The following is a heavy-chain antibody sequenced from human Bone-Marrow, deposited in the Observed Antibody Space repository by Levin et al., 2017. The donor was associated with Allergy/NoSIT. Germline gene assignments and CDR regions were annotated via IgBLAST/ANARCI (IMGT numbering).Heavy chain of an antibody. CDR2: IYYSGST. Sequence: SETLSLTCTVSGGSITSYYWTWIRQSPEKRLEWIGYIYYSGSTNYNPSLKTRVTMSVDTSKNRFSLNLRSVTAADSAVYYCARATPSGGNSYYYFYMDVWGKGTTVTVSS. V-gene: IGHV4-59*01. CDR3: ARATPSGGNSYYYFYMDV. D-gene: IGHD2-8*02. J-gene: IGHJ6*03. CDR1: GGSITSYY.